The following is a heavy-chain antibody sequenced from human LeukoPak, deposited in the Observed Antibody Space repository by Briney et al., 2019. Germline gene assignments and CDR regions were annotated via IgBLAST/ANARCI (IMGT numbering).Heavy chain of an antibody. CDR1: GGSFSGYY. D-gene: IGHD3-22*01. CDR3: ARVNYYDSSGYWNDAFDI. J-gene: IGHJ3*02. Sequence: SETLSLTCAVYGGSFSGYYWSWIRQPPGKGLEWIGEINHSGSTNYNPSLKSRVTISVDTSKNRFSLKLSSVTAADTAVHYCARVNYYDSSGYWNDAFDIWGQGTMVTVSS. V-gene: IGHV4-34*01. CDR2: INHSGST.